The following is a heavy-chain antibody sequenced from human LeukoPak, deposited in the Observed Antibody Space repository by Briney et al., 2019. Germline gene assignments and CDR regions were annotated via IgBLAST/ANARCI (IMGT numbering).Heavy chain of an antibody. CDR1: GYSFTSYW. J-gene: IGHJ6*04. CDR2: IYPGDSDT. D-gene: IGHD3-10*01. V-gene: IGHV5-51*01. CDR3: VRLDTMVRGSKYGMDV. Sequence: GESLKISCKGSGYSFTSYWIGWVRQMPGKGLEWMGIIYPGDSDTRYSPSFQGQVTISADKSISTAYLQWSSLKASDTAMYYCVRLDTMVRGSKYGMDVWGKGTTVTVSS.